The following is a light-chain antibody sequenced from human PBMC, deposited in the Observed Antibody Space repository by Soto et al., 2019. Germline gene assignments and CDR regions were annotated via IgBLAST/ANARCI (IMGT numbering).Light chain of an antibody. J-gene: IGKJ5*01. CDR1: QSVSIY. V-gene: IGKV3-11*01. CDR2: DAS. CDR3: QQRSNWPPKIT. Sequence: EIVLAQSPATLSLSPGERATLSCRASQSVSIYLAWYQQKPGQAPRLLIYDASNRATGIPARFSGSGSGTDFNLTISSLEPEAFAVYYCQQRSNWPPKITFGQGTRLEIK.